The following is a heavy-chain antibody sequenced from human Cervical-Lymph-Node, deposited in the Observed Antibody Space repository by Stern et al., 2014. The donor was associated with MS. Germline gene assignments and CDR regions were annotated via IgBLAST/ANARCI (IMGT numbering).Heavy chain of an antibody. CDR2: IWYDGSNK. Sequence: VQLVESGGGVVQPGRSLRLSCAASGFTFSSYGMPWVRQAPGKGLEWVAVIWYDGSNKYYADSVKGRFTISRDNSKNTLYLQMNSLRAEDTAVYYCARGALGVWFGEGYYFDYWGQGTLVTVSS. J-gene: IGHJ4*02. CDR1: GFTFSSYG. D-gene: IGHD3-10*01. V-gene: IGHV3-33*01. CDR3: ARGALGVWFGEGYYFDY.